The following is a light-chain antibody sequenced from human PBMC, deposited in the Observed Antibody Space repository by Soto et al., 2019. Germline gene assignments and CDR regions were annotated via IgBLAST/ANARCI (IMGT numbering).Light chain of an antibody. CDR1: SSDVGGYNY. CDR2: EVT. CDR3: SSYAAGNNFYFV. J-gene: IGLJ2*01. Sequence: QSALTQPPSASGSPGQSVTISCTGTSSDVGGYNYVSWYQQHPGRAPKLMIYEVTTRPSGVPDRFSGSKSGNTDSLTVSSLQAEDEADSDCSSYAAGNNFYFVFGGGTKVTVL. V-gene: IGLV2-8*01.